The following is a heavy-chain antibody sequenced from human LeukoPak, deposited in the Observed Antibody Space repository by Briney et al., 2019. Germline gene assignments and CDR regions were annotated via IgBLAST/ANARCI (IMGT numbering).Heavy chain of an antibody. CDR3: TSIMYYYDSSGYYLSDY. J-gene: IGHJ4*02. V-gene: IGHV3-73*01. CDR1: GFTFSGSA. CDR2: IRSKANSYAT. Sequence: GGSLRLSCAASGFTFSGSAMHWVRQASGKGLEWVGRIRSKANSYATAYAASVKGRFTISRDDSKNTAYLQTNSLKTEDTAVYYCTSIMYYYDSSGYYLSDYWGQGTLVTVSS. D-gene: IGHD3-22*01.